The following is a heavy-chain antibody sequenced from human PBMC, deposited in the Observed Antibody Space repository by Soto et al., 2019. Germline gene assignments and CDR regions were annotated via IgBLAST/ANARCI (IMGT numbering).Heavy chain of an antibody. Sequence: QVQLQESGPGLVKPSETLSLTCTISGGPMNNYYCSWFRQPRGQGLEWIGYMGYNGFTRYNPSLRSRVAISLDTAKNPFSLHLSSVTAADTALYYCARQGFGELHGLVDVWGQGITVTVSS. J-gene: IGHJ6*02. CDR3: ARQGFGELHGLVDV. CDR1: GGPMNNYY. V-gene: IGHV4-59*08. D-gene: IGHD3-10*01. CDR2: MGYNGFT.